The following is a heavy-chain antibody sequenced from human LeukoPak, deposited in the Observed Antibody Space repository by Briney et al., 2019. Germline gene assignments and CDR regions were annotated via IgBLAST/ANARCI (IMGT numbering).Heavy chain of an antibody. CDR2: INSDGSST. V-gene: IGHV3-74*01. Sequence: GGSLRLSCAASGFTFSSYWMHWLRQAPGKGLVWVSRINSDGSSTSYADSVKGRFTISRDNAKNTLYLQMNSLRAEDTAVYYCARAPATYYDFWSGSDYYMDVWGKGTTVTVSS. CDR1: GFTFSSYW. J-gene: IGHJ6*03. CDR3: ARAPATYYDFWSGSDYYMDV. D-gene: IGHD3-3*01.